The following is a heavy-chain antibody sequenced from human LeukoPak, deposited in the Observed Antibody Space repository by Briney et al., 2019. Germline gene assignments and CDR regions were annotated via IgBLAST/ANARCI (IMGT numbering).Heavy chain of an antibody. J-gene: IGHJ6*02. CDR1: GGTFSSYA. D-gene: IGHD5-18*01. CDR3: ARVMGDTAMVTDYYYNGMDV. V-gene: IGHV1-69*04. CDR2: IIPILGIA. Sequence: SVKVSCKASGGTFSSYAISWVRQAPGQGLEWMGRIIPILGIANYAQKFQGRVTITADKSTSTAYMELSSLRSEDTAVYYCARVMGDTAMVTDYYYNGMDVWGQGTTVTVSS.